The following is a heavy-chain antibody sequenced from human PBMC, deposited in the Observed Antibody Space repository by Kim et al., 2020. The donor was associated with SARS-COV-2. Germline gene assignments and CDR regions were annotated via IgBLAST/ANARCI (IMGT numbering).Heavy chain of an antibody. V-gene: IGHV2-70*01. Sequence: YYTTSLKTRLTISKDTSKNQVVLTMTNMDPVDTATYYCARIWSYYYYGMDVWGQGTTVTVSS. CDR3: ARIWSYYYYGMDV. J-gene: IGHJ6*02.